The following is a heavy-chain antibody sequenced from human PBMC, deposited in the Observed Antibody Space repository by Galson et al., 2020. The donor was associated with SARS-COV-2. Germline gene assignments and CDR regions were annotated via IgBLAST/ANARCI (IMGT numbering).Heavy chain of an antibody. CDR1: GFTFSSYG. CDR2: IWYDGSNK. J-gene: IGHJ4*02. V-gene: IGHV3-33*01. D-gene: IGHD6-13*01. CDR3: ARDPGGDSSSWYGYYFDY. Sequence: TGGSLRLSCAASGFTFSSYGMHWVRQAPGKGLEWVAVIWYDGSNKYYADSVKGRFTISRDNSKNTLYLQMNSLRAEDTAVYYCARDPGGDSSSWYGYYFDYWGQGTLVTVSS.